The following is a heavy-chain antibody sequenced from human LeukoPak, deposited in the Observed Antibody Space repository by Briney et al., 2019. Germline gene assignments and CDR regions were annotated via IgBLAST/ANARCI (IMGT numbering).Heavy chain of an antibody. Sequence: GRSLRLSCAASGFTFDDYAMHWVRQAPGKGLEWVSGISWNSGSIGYADSVKGRFTISRDNAKNSLYLQMNSLRAEDTALYYCAKGSAAAANTYDCWGQGTLATVSS. J-gene: IGHJ4*02. CDR3: AKGSAAAANTYDC. CDR1: GFTFDDYA. V-gene: IGHV3-9*01. CDR2: ISWNSGSI. D-gene: IGHD6-13*01.